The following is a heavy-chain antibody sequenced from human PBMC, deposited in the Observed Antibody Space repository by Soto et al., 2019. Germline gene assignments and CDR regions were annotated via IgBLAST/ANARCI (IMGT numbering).Heavy chain of an antibody. D-gene: IGHD1-20*01. CDR2: ISGSGGST. CDR3: ANSHVYNKSQGQFSY. Sequence: EVQLLESGGGLVQPGGSLRLSCAASGFTFSSYAMSWVRQAPGKGLEWVSAISGSGGSTDYADSVKGRFTISRDNSTTTLYLQLNILRAAETSVYYCANSHVYNKSQGQFSYWGQGSLVTVSS. J-gene: IGHJ1*01. V-gene: IGHV3-23*01. CDR1: GFTFSSYA.